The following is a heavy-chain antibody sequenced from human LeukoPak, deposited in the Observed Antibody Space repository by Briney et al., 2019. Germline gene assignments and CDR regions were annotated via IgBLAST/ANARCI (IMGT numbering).Heavy chain of an antibody. CDR2: ISGSGGST. D-gene: IGHD2-2*01. CDR1: GFTFSSYA. Sequence: GGSLRLFCAASGFTFSSYAMSWVRQAPGKGLEWVSAISGSGGSTYYADSVKGRFTISRDNSKNTLYLQMNSLRAEDTAVYYCAKFGNCSSTSCYYYGMDVWGQGTTVTVSS. CDR3: AKFGNCSSTSCYYYGMDV. J-gene: IGHJ6*02. V-gene: IGHV3-23*01.